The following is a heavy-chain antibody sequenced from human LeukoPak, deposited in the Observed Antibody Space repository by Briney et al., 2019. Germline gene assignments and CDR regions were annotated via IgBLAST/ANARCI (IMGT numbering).Heavy chain of an antibody. CDR2: IYSGGST. D-gene: IGHD6-13*01. CDR3: ARSGAAAGTSLNY. J-gene: IGHJ4*02. V-gene: IGHV3-53*01. Sequence: GGSLILSCAASGFTVSSNYMSWVRQAPGKGLEWVSVIYSGGSTYYADSVKGRFTISRDNSKNTLYLQMNSLRAEDTAVYYCARSGAAAGTSLNYWGQGTLVTVSS. CDR1: GFTVSSNY.